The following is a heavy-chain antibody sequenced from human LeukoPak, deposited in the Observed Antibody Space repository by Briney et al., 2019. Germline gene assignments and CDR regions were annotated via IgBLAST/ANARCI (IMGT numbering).Heavy chain of an antibody. D-gene: IGHD3-10*01. CDR3: ARADYYGSPGHFGMDV. V-gene: IGHV3-48*03. CDR2: IGGSGVTK. CDR1: GFTFSNYE. J-gene: IGHJ6*02. Sequence: GGSLRLSCAASGFTFSNYEMNWVRQAPGKGPERISYIGGSGVTKRYADSVKGRFSISRDNAKNSLDLQMNSLRVEDTGVYYCARADYYGSPGHFGMDVWGRGTTVTVSS.